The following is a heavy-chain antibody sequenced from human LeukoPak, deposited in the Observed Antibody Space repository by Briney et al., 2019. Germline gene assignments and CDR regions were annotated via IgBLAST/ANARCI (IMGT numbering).Heavy chain of an antibody. CDR3: AVDVEMATTKTDDAFDI. Sequence: SSVKVSCKASGGTFSSYAISWVRQAPGQGLEWVGGIIPIFGTANYAQKFQGRVTITADESTSTAYMELSSLRSEDTGVYYCAVDVEMATTKTDDAFDIWGQGTMVTVSS. V-gene: IGHV1-69*01. D-gene: IGHD5-24*01. CDR1: GGTFSSYA. CDR2: IIPIFGTA. J-gene: IGHJ3*02.